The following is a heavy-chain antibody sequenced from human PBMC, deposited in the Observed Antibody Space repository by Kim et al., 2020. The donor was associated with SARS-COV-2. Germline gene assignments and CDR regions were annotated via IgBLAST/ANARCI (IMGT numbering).Heavy chain of an antibody. J-gene: IGHJ6*02. CDR2: IYDSGRT. CDR3: ARGGTRGYCSGGSCSEVYFYYYGMDV. Sequence: SETLSLTCTVSGGSVSSGSYYWSWIRQPPGKGLEWIGYIYDSGRTNYNPSLKSRVTISVDTSKNQVSLKLSSVTAADTAVYYCARGGTRGYCSGGSCSEVYFYYYGMDVWGQGTTVTVSS. CDR1: GGSVSSGSYY. D-gene: IGHD2-15*01. V-gene: IGHV4-61*01.